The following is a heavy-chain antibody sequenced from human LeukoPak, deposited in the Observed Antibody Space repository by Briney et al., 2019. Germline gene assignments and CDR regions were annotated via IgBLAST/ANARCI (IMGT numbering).Heavy chain of an antibody. Sequence: PSETLSLTCAVSGYSISSGYYWGWIRQPPGKGLEWIGSIYHSGSTYYNPSLKSRVTISVDTSKNQFSLKLSSVTAADTAVYYCARDQAYFVRNPAGLPDWYFDLWGPGTLVTVSS. J-gene: IGHJ2*01. CDR3: ARDQAYFVRNPAGLPDWYFDL. CDR2: IYHSGST. CDR1: GYSISSGYY. V-gene: IGHV4-38-2*02. D-gene: IGHD6-6*01.